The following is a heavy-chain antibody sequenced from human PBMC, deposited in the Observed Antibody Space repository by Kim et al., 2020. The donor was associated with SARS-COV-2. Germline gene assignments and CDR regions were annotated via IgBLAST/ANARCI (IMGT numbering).Heavy chain of an antibody. D-gene: IGHD3-3*01. Sequence: KGRFTISRDNAKNSRYLQMNSLRAEDTAVYYCARGGYDFWSGFPHDYFDYWGQGTLVTVSS. CDR3: ARGGYDFWSGFPHDYFDY. J-gene: IGHJ4*02. V-gene: IGHV3-11*05.